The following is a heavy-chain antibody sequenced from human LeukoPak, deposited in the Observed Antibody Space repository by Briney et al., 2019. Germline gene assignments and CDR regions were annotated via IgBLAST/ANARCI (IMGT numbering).Heavy chain of an antibody. CDR2: INHSGST. D-gene: IGHD4-11*01. J-gene: IGHJ4*02. CDR3: AREGTTVTGIYFDY. V-gene: IGHV4-34*01. CDR1: GGSFSGYY. Sequence: PSETLSLTCAVYGGSFSGYYWSWIRQPPGKGLEWIGEINHSGSTNYNPSLKSRVTISVDTSKNQFSLKLSSVTAADTAVYYCAREGTTVTGIYFDYWGRGTLVTVSS.